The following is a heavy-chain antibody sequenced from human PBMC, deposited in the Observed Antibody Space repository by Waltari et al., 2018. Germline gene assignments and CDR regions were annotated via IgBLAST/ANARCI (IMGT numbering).Heavy chain of an antibody. Sequence: QVQLVESGGGWFRLGGARGLPGKPSGVFLSRQDMNWVRQAPGMGLEWVSLIRFDGGQKFYADTVKGRFTVSRDNSRDTLYLHMESLRSGDTATYFCATQASISSPSFWGRGTLVTVSS. CDR3: ATQASISSPSF. CDR2: IRFDGGQK. J-gene: IGHJ4*02. D-gene: IGHD3-16*02. CDR1: GVFLSRQD. V-gene: IGHV3-30*02.